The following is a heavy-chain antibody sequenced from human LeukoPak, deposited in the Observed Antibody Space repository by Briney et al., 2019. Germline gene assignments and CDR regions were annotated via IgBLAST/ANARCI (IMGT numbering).Heavy chain of an antibody. D-gene: IGHD3-3*01. Sequence: GGSLRLSCAASGFTFSNAWMSWVRQAPGKGLEWVSVVSGSGGSTYYADSVKGRFTLSRDNSKNTLYLQINSLRAGDTAVYFCAKVSDFWSGYQDYWGQGALVSVSS. CDR3: AKVSDFWSGYQDY. V-gene: IGHV3-23*01. CDR2: VSGSGGST. CDR1: GFTFSNAW. J-gene: IGHJ4*02.